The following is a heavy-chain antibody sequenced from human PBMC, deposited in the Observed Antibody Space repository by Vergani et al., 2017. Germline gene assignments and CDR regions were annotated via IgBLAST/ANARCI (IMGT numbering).Heavy chain of an antibody. CDR1: GGSISSSSYY. Sequence: QLQLQESGPGLVKPSETLSLTCTVPGGSISSSSYYWGWIRQPPGKGLEWIGSIYYSGSTYYNPSLKSRVTISVDTSKNQFSLKLSSVTAADAAVYYCARHGEQQRGVDYGGQGTLVTVSS. J-gene: IGHJ4*02. CDR2: IYYSGST. D-gene: IGHD6-13*01. CDR3: ARHGEQQRGVDY. V-gene: IGHV4-39*01.